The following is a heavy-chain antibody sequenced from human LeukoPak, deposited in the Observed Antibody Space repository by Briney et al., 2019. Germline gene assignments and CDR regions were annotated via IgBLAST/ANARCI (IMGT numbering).Heavy chain of an antibody. J-gene: IGHJ4*02. CDR1: GFTFSSYD. CDR2: IGTAGDT. D-gene: IGHD3-10*01. CDR3: ARGYYYGSGSYWGFDY. Sequence: GGSLRLSCAASGFTFSSYDMHWVRQATGKGLERVSAIGTAGDTHYPGSVKGRFTISRENAKNSLYLQMSSLRAGDTAVYYCARGYYYGSGSYWGFDYWGQGTLVTVSS. V-gene: IGHV3-13*04.